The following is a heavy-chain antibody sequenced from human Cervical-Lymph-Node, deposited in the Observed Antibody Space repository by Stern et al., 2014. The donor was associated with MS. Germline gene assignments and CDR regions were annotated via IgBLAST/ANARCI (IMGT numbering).Heavy chain of an antibody. Sequence: EVQLVQSGGGLVKPGGSLRLSCAASGFTFSDYTMNWVRQGPGKGLEWVASISRNGTYVYYADSVKARFTISRDNAKNSVSLQMDSLRAEDTAVYYCSRRAWGFDSSGYYFGGFDIWGQGTVVIVSS. D-gene: IGHD3-22*01. CDR2: ISRNGTYV. CDR1: GFTFSDYT. V-gene: IGHV3-21*01. J-gene: IGHJ3*02. CDR3: SRRAWGFDSSGYYFGGFDI.